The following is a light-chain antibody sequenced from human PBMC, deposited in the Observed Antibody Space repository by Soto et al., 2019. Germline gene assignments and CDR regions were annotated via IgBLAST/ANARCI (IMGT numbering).Light chain of an antibody. V-gene: IGLV1-44*01. Sequence: QSVLTQPPSASGTPGQRVTISCSGSSSNIGSNNVNWYQQLPGTDPTLLIYSNNHRPSGVPDRFSGSNSGTSASLAISGLQSEDEADYYCAAWDDSLNGHVVFGGGTKLTVL. CDR3: AAWDDSLNGHVV. J-gene: IGLJ2*01. CDR2: SNN. CDR1: SSNIGSNN.